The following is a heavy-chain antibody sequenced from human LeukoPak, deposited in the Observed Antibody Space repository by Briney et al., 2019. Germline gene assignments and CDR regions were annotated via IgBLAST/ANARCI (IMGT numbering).Heavy chain of an antibody. J-gene: IGHJ4*02. CDR3: ARGGTRRLFDY. Sequence: SETLSLTCTVSGGSLSSYYWSWIRQPPGKGLEWIGYIYDSGSTNYNPSLKSRVTISVDTSKNQFSLKLSSVTAADTAVYYCARGGTRRLFDYWGQGTLVTVSP. CDR2: IYDSGST. V-gene: IGHV4-59*01. D-gene: IGHD2-8*01. CDR1: GGSLSSYY.